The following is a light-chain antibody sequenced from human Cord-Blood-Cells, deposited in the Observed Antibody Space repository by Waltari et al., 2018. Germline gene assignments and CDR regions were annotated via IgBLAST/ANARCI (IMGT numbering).Light chain of an antibody. CDR3: SSYTSSSTLV. V-gene: IGLV2-14*03. CDR1: SSDGGGYNY. J-gene: IGLJ3*02. CDR2: DVS. Sequence: QSALTQPASVSGSPGQSITIPCTGTSSDGGGYNYVSWYQHNPGIAPKAMIYDVSNRPAGFCNRFSGYKSGNAASLTISRLQAEDQADYYCSSYTSSSTLVFGGGTNLTVL.